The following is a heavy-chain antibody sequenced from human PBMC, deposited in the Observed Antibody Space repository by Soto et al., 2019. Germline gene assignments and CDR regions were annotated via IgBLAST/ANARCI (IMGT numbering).Heavy chain of an antibody. CDR1: GGTFSSYA. D-gene: IGHD5-12*01. V-gene: IGHV1-69*13. Sequence: ASVKVSCKASGGTFSSYAISWVRQAPGQGLEWMGGIIPIFGTANYAQKLQGRVTITADESTSTAYMELSSLGSEETAVYYWARDYREATILVPWSDAFDIWGQGTMVTVSS. J-gene: IGHJ3*02. CDR2: IIPIFGTA. CDR3: ARDYREATILVPWSDAFDI.